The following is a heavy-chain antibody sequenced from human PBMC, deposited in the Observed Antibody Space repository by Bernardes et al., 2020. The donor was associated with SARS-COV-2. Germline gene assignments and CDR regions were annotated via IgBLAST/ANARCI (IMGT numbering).Heavy chain of an antibody. J-gene: IGHJ6*03. D-gene: IGHD4-4*01. CDR2: ISGSGGST. Sequence: GGSLRLSCAASGFTFSSYAMSWVRQAPGKGLEWVSAISGSGGSTYYADSVKGRFTISRDNSKNTLYLQMNSLRAEDTAVYYCAKPTVTTSYWNSLKNYYYYYMDVWGKGTTVTVSS. V-gene: IGHV3-23*01. CDR3: AKPTVTTSYWNSLKNYYYYYMDV. CDR1: GFTFSSYA.